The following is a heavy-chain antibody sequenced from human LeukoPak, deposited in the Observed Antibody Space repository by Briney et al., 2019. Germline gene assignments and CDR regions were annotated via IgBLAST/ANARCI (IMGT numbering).Heavy chain of an antibody. Sequence: SVKVSCKASGGTFSSYAISWVRQAPGQGLEWMGRIIPIFGTANYAQKFQSRVTITTDESTSTAYMELSSLRSEDTAVYYCASLSRGSFEQLGRPWGQGTLVTVSS. CDR2: IIPIFGTA. V-gene: IGHV1-69*05. CDR3: ASLSRGSFEQLGRP. CDR1: GGTFSSYA. D-gene: IGHD6-6*01. J-gene: IGHJ5*02.